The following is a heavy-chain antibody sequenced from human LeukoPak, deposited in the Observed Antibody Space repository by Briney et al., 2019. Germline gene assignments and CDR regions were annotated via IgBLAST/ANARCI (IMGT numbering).Heavy chain of an antibody. V-gene: IGHV3-23*01. J-gene: IGHJ3*02. CDR1: GFTFSSYG. D-gene: IGHD1-1*01. Sequence: GGSLRLSCAASGFTFSSYGMSWVRQAPGKGLQWVSTISGSGGSPFYADSVKGRFTISRDNSKNTLYLYLQMNSLGAEDTAVYYCARGSDGKHAFDIWGQGTMVTVSS. CDR3: ARGSDGKHAFDI. CDR2: ISGSGGSP.